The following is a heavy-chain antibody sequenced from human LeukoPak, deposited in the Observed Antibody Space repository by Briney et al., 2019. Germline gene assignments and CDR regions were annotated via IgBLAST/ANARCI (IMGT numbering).Heavy chain of an antibody. J-gene: IGHJ4*02. CDR1: GYAFTAYY. D-gene: IGHD7-27*01. CDR2: INPNSGGT. CDR3: AKEEDKLGIPTVDF. V-gene: IGHV1-2*02. Sequence: GASVKVSCKASGYAFTAYYMHWVRQAPRQGLEWMGWINPNSGGTNYAQKFHGRVTITRDTSISTVYMELSSLTSDDTAVYYCAKEEDKLGIPTVDFWGQGTLVTVSS.